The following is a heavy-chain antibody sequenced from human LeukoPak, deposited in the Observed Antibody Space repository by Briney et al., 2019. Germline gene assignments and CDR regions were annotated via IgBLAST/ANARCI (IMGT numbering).Heavy chain of an antibody. CDR2: ISGYNGNT. Sequence: ASVKVSCKASGYTFTDYYIQWVRQAPGQGLEWMGWISGYNGNTNYAQKFQGRVTMTTDTSTSTVYMELRSLRSVDTAVYYCARVRSDYYGSGSTDAFDIWSQGTMVSVSS. CDR1: GYTFTDYY. CDR3: ARVRSDYYGSGSTDAFDI. D-gene: IGHD3-10*01. J-gene: IGHJ3*02. V-gene: IGHV1-18*04.